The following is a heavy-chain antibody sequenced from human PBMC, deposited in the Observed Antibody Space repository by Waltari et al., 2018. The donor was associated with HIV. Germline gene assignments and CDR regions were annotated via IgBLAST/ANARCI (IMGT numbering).Heavy chain of an antibody. CDR3: ARVEVVISSPWYWYFDL. CDR1: GFIFSSYW. D-gene: IGHD3-3*01. V-gene: IGHV3-74*01. Sequence: EVQLVESGGGLVQPGGSLRLSCAATGFIFSSYWMHWVRQVPGKGLVWVSSSKYDGSSATYADSVKGRFTISRDNAKKTLYLQMNSLRAEDTAVYYCARVEVVISSPWYWYFDLWGRGTLVTVSS. J-gene: IGHJ2*01. CDR2: SKYDGSSA.